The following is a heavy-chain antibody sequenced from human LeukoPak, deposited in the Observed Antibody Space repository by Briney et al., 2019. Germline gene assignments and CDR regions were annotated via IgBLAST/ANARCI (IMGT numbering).Heavy chain of an antibody. CDR2: ISPGGGTT. CDR1: GFAFGSEA. Sequence: GGSLRLSCAVSGFAFGSEAMSWVRQSPARGLEWVASISPGGGTTYYADYVKGRFTISRDNSKDTLYLQMNSLRAEDTAVYYCAKSVGFYYNYMDVWGKGTTVTVSS. CDR3: AKSVGFYYNYMDV. V-gene: IGHV3-23*01. J-gene: IGHJ6*03. D-gene: IGHD1-26*01.